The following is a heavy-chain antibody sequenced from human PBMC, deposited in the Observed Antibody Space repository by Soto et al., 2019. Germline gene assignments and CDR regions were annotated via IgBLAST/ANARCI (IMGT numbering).Heavy chain of an antibody. Sequence: QVQLVESGGGVVQPGRSLRLSCAASGFSFSGYGMHWVRQAPGKGLEWVAVIRYDGSNKYYADSVKGRFTISRDNSKNTLDLQMNSLRAEDTAVYYCARYSTNTWSDWGQGALVTVSS. CDR2: IRYDGSNK. V-gene: IGHV3-33*01. CDR3: ARYSTNTWSD. D-gene: IGHD2-2*01. J-gene: IGHJ4*02. CDR1: GFSFSGYG.